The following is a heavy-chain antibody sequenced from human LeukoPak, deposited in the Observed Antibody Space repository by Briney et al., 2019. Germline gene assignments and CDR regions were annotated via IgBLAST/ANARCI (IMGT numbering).Heavy chain of an antibody. D-gene: IGHD2-2*01. J-gene: IGHJ5*02. CDR2: IYTSGTT. CDR1: GGSISSGNYY. Sequence: SETLSLTCTVSGGSISSGNYYWSWIRQPAGKGLEWIGRIYTSGTTNYNPSLKSRVTVSVDMSKNQFSLKLTSVTAADTAIYYCARGFSCSSTSCYWGFGFDPWGQGTLVTVSS. V-gene: IGHV4-61*02. CDR3: ARGFSCSSTSCYWGFGFDP.